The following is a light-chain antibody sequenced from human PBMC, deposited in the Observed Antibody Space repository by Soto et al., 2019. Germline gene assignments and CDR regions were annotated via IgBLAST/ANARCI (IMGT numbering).Light chain of an antibody. Sequence: DIQMTQSPSTLSASEGDRVTIACRASQSITNWLAWYQQKPGKAPNLLIYKSSSLESGVPSRFSVSGSGTEFTLTITSLQPDDFATYYCQQYSTYPYTFGQGTKLEIK. CDR1: QSITNW. CDR2: KSS. CDR3: QQYSTYPYT. V-gene: IGKV1-5*03. J-gene: IGKJ2*01.